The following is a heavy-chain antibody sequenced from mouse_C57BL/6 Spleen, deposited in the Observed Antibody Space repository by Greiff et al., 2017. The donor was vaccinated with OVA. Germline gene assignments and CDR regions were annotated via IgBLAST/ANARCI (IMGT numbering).Heavy chain of an antibody. V-gene: IGHV1-61*01. D-gene: IGHD1-1*01. J-gene: IGHJ1*03. CDR3: ARSRWVSYYYGSNWYCDV. CDR1: GYTFTSYW. Sequence: QVQLQQPGAELVRPGSSVKLSCKASGYTFTSYWMDWVKQRPGQGLEWIGNIYPSDSETPYNQKFKDKATLTVDKSSSTAYMQLSSLTSEDSAVYYCARSRWVSYYYGSNWYCDVWGTGTTVTVSS. CDR2: IYPSDSET.